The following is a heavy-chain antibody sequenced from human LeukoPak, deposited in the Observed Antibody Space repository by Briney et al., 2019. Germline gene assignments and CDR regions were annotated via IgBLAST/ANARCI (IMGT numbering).Heavy chain of an antibody. CDR1: GYSFTSYW. Sequence: GESLKISCKGSGYSFTSYWIGWVRQMPGKGLEWMGIIYPGDSDTKYSPSFRGRVTISADKSISTAYLQWSSLKASDTAMYYCARRGYCSGGSCVGAFDIWGQGTMVTVSS. V-gene: IGHV5-51*01. D-gene: IGHD2-15*01. CDR3: ARRGYCSGGSCVGAFDI. CDR2: IYPGDSDT. J-gene: IGHJ3*02.